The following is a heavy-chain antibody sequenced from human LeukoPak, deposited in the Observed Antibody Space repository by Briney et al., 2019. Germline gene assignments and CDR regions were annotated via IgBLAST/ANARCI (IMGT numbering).Heavy chain of an antibody. CDR3: AREGLGYYDSSGYFDY. D-gene: IGHD3-22*01. V-gene: IGHV4-61*02. J-gene: IGHJ4*02. Sequence: SQTLSLTCTVSGGSIGSGSYYWSWIRQPAGKGLEWIGRIYTSGSTNYNPSLKSRVTISVDTSKNQFSLKLSSVTAADTAVYYCAREGLGYYDSSGYFDYWGQGTLVTVSS. CDR1: GGSIGSGSYY. CDR2: IYTSGST.